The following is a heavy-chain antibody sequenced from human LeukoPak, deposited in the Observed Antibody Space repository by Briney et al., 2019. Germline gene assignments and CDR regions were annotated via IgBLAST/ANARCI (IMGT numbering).Heavy chain of an antibody. CDR1: GGSISSSSYY. V-gene: IGHV4-39*01. Sequence: SETLSLTCTVSGGSISSSSYYWGWIRQPPGKGLEWIGSIYYSGSTYYNPSLKSRVTISVDTSKNQFSLKLSSVTAADTAVYYCARLRYCSSTSCYTGWMYYFDYWGQGTLVTVSS. CDR3: ARLRYCSSTSCYTGWMYYFDY. J-gene: IGHJ4*02. D-gene: IGHD2-2*02. CDR2: IYYSGST.